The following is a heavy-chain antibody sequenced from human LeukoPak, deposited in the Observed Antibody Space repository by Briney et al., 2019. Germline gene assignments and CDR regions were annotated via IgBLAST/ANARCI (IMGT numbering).Heavy chain of an antibody. Sequence: GASVKVSCKASGYTFIGYYMHWIRQAPGQGLEWMGWINPKSGDTSYGPKFQGRVTLTRDTSISTTYMELSDLNSDDTAMYYCAREGKYCSSTSCASLNWVDPWGQGTLVSVSS. CDR3: AREGKYCSSTSCASLNWVDP. J-gene: IGHJ5*02. CDR2: INPKSGDT. D-gene: IGHD2-2*01. V-gene: IGHV1-2*02. CDR1: GYTFIGYY.